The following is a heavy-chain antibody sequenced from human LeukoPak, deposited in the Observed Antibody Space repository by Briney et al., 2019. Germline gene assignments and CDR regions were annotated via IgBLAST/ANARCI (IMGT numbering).Heavy chain of an antibody. V-gene: IGHV4-30-2*01. CDR3: ARDYEYSSSPLNWFDP. CDR2: IYHSGST. Sequence: SQTLSLTCTVSGGSISSGGYYWSWIRQPPGKGLEWIGYIYHSGSTYYNPSLKSRVTISVDRSKNQISLKLSSVTAADTAVYYCARDYEYSSSPLNWFDPWGQGTLVTVSS. CDR1: GGSISSGGYY. D-gene: IGHD6-6*01. J-gene: IGHJ5*02.